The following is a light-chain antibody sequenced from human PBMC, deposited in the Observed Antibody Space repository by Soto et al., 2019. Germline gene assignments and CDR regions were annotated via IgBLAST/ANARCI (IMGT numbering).Light chain of an antibody. CDR3: ATWDDSLSGVV. V-gene: IGLV1-47*01. J-gene: IGLJ2*01. Sequence: QSLLTQPPSASGTPGQRVTISCSGSISNIGSNYVYWYQQLPGTAPKLLIYSNNQRPSGVPDRFSGSKFGTSASLAISGLRSEDEADYYCATWDDSLSGVVFGGGTKVTVL. CDR2: SNN. CDR1: ISNIGSNY.